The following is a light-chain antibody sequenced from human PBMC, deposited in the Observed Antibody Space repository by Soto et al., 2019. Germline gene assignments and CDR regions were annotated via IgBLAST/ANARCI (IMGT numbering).Light chain of an antibody. CDR2: GIS. CDR1: QTISDIY. V-gene: IGKV3-20*01. CDR3: QQYGSSPRT. Sequence: EIVLTQSPGMLSLSPGERVTLSCRASQTISDIYFAWYQQKPGQTPRLLIYGISTRATGIPDRFSGSGSGTDFTLTISRLEPEDFAVYYCQQYGSSPRTFGQGTRVEIK. J-gene: IGKJ1*01.